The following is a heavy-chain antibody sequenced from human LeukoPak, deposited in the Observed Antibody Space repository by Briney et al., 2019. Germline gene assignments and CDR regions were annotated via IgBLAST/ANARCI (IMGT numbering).Heavy chain of an antibody. CDR2: ISAYNGNT. CDR1: GYTFTSYG. V-gene: IGHV1-18*01. CDR3: VRMKLGSYWFDP. J-gene: IGHJ5*02. D-gene: IGHD7-27*01. Sequence: ASVKVSXKASGYTFTSYGISWVRQAPGQGLEWMGWISAYNGNTNYAQKLQGRVTMTTDTSTSTAYMELRSLRSDDTAVYYCVRMKLGSYWFDPWGQGTLVTVSS.